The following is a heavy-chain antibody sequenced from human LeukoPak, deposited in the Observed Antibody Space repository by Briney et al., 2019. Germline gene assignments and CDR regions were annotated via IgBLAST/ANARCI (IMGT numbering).Heavy chain of an antibody. CDR3: AKPYSGSYYFDY. V-gene: IGHV3-64*04. J-gene: IGHJ4*02. CDR2: ISSNGGST. D-gene: IGHD1-26*01. Sequence: PGGSLRLSCSASGFTFSSYAMHWVRQAPGKGLEYVSAISSNGGSTYYADSVKGRFAISRDNSKNTLYLQMNSLRAEDTAVYYCAKPYSGSYYFDYWGQGTLVTVSS. CDR1: GFTFSSYA.